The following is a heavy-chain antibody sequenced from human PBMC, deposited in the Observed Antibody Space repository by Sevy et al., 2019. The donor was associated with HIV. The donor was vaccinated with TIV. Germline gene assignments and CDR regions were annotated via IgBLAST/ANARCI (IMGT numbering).Heavy chain of an antibody. D-gene: IGHD2-15*01. J-gene: IGHJ4*02. V-gene: IGHV1-69*13. Sequence: ASVKGSCKASGGTFSSYAISWVRQAPGQGLEWMGGIIPIFGTANYAQKFQGRVTITADESTSTAYMELSSLRSEDTAVYYCARGPHHYCSGGSCYSTDYYFDYWGQGTLVTVSS. CDR1: GGTFSSYA. CDR3: ARGPHHYCSGGSCYSTDYYFDY. CDR2: IIPIFGTA.